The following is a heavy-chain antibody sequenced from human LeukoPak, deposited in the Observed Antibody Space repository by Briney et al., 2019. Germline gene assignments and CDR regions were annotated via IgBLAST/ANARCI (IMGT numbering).Heavy chain of an antibody. J-gene: IGHJ6*02. D-gene: IGHD2-8*01. V-gene: IGHV4-34*01. Sequence: PSETLSLTCAVYGGSFSGYYWSWIRQPPGKGLEWIGEINHSGSTNYNPSLKSRVTISVDTSKNQFSLKLSSVTAADTAVYYCASLIPYCTNGVCPYYYYYGMDVWGQGTTVTVSS. CDR2: INHSGST. CDR3: ASLIPYCTNGVCPYYYYYGMDV. CDR1: GGSFSGYY.